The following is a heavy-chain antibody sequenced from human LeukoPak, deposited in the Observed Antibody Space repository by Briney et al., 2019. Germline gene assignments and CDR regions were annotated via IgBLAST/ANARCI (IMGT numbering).Heavy chain of an antibody. J-gene: IGHJ3*02. CDR2: INPNTGGT. D-gene: IGHD2-15*01. Sequence: ASVKVSCKASGYTLTDYYIHWVRQAPGQGLEWMGWINPNTGGTQYAQKFQGRLTMTRDTSINTAYMDLSRLRSDDTAVYYCARNLVVENAFDIWGQGTMVTVSS. CDR1: GYTLTDYY. CDR3: ARNLVVENAFDI. V-gene: IGHV1-2*02.